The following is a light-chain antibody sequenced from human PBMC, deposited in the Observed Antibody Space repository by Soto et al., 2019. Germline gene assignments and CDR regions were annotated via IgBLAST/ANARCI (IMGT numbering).Light chain of an antibody. Sequence: ALTQPASVSGSPGQSITISCTATSSDVDTHNYVSWYQQYPGKAPKLMIYEVINRPSGVSNRFSGSKSGNTASLIISGLQAEDEADYYCSSYTSSSTLVFGGGTKVTVL. J-gene: IGLJ2*01. CDR3: SSYTSSSTLV. CDR1: SSDVDTHNY. CDR2: EVI. V-gene: IGLV2-14*01.